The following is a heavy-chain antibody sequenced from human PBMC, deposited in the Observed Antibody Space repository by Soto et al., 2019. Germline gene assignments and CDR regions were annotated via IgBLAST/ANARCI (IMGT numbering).Heavy chain of an antibody. D-gene: IGHD5-12*01. CDR1: GGSISSSSYY. J-gene: IGHJ4*02. Sequence: SETLSLTCTVSGGSISSSSYYWGWIRQPPGKGLEWIGSIYYSGSTYYNPSLKSRVTISVDTSKNQFSLKLSSVTAADTAVYYCARIHIVATGPIDYWGQGTLVTVSS. CDR2: IYYSGST. V-gene: IGHV4-39*01. CDR3: ARIHIVATGPIDY.